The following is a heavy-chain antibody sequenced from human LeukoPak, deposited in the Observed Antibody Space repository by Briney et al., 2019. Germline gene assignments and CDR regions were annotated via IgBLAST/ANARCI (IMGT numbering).Heavy chain of an antibody. CDR3: ARYDSRGYYYGFFDY. CDR2: ISAYNGNT. J-gene: IGHJ4*02. CDR1: GYTFTSVG. D-gene: IGHD3-22*01. Sequence: ASVKVSCKASGYTFTSVGVSWGRQAPGQGVEWREWISAYNGNTNYAQKRQGRVTMTTDTSTSTAYMELRSLRSDDTAVYYCARYDSRGYYYGFFDYWGQGTLVSVSS. V-gene: IGHV1-18*01.